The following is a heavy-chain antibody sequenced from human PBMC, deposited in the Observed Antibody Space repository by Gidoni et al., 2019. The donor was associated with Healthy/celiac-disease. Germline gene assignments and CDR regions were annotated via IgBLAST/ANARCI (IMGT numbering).Heavy chain of an antibody. J-gene: IGHJ4*02. CDR3: ARVSLGGFRPYSNFDY. V-gene: IGHV4-39*07. CDR2: IYYSGST. CDR1: GGSISSSSYY. D-gene: IGHD4-4*01. Sequence: QLQLQESGPGLVKPSETLSLTCTVSGGSISSSSYYWGWIRQPPGKGLEWIGSIYYSGSTYYNPSLKSRVTISVDTSKNQFSLKLSSVTAADTAVYYCARVSLGGFRPYSNFDYWGQGTLVTVSS.